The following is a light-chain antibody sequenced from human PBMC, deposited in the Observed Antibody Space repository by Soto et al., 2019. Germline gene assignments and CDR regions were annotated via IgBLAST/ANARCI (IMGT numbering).Light chain of an antibody. V-gene: IGKV1-27*01. Sequence: DIQMTQSPSTLSASVGDRVTITCRASQSISSWLAWYQQKPGKAPKLLIYAASTLQSGVPSRLSGSGSVTDFTLTISSLQPEDVATYYCQSYNIAPALIFGGGTKVEIK. CDR1: QSISSW. CDR3: QSYNIAPALI. CDR2: AAS. J-gene: IGKJ4*01.